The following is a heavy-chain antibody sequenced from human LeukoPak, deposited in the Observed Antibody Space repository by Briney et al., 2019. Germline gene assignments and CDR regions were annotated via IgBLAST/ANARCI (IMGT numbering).Heavy chain of an antibody. D-gene: IGHD3-22*01. CDR1: GYTFTSYG. J-gene: IGHJ4*02. CDR3: ARDSGSDYYDSSGYYGY. CDR2: ISAYNGNT. V-gene: IGHV1-18*01. Sequence: ASVKVSCKAPGYTFTSYGISWVRQAPGQGLEWMGWISAYNGNTNYAQKLQGRVTMTTDTSTSTAYMELRSLRSDDTAVYYCARDSGSDYYDSSGYYGYWGQGTLVTVSS.